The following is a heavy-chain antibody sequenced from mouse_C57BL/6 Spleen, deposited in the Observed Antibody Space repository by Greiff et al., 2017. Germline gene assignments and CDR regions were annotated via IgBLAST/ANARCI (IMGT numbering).Heavy chain of an antibody. CDR2: ISDGGSYT. CDR3: ARVEDYYGRSSLFDY. D-gene: IGHD1-1*01. J-gene: IGHJ2*01. V-gene: IGHV5-4*01. Sequence: EVQRVESGGGLVKPGGSLKLSCAASGFTFSSYAMSWVRQTPEKRLEWVATISDGGSYTYYPDNVKGRFTISRDNAKNNLYLQMSHLKSEDTAMYYCARVEDYYGRSSLFDYWGQGTTLTVSS. CDR1: GFTFSSYA.